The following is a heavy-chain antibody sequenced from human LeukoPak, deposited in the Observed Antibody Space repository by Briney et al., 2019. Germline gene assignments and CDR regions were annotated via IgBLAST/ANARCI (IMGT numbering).Heavy chain of an antibody. CDR1: GFTFDDYG. J-gene: IGHJ4*02. D-gene: IGHD3-16*01. Sequence: TGGSLRLSCATSGFTFDDYGMSWVRQAPGKGLEWVSDINWNGRSTGYADSVKGRFTISRDNAKNSLYLQMNSLRAEDTAVYYCARTDTYYFDYWGQGTLVTVSS. CDR2: INWNGRST. CDR3: ARTDTYYFDY. V-gene: IGHV3-20*04.